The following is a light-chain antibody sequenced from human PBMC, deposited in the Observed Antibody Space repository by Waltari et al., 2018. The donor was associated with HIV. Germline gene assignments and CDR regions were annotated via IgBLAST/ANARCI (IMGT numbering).Light chain of an antibody. CDR3: YSATDNNLL. J-gene: IGLJ2*01. V-gene: IGLV3-27*01. Sequence: SYELTQSSSVSVSPGQTARITCSGDILAKKYVRWLQQKPGHAPILVIYNDRERPSGIPERFSGSSSGTTVTLTVSGAHVEDEADYYCYSATDNNLLFGGGTKLTVL. CDR2: NDR. CDR1: ILAKKY.